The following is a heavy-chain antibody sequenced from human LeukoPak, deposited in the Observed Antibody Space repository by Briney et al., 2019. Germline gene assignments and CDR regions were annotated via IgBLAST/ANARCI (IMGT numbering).Heavy chain of an antibody. Sequence: GGSLRLSCAASGFTFDDYGMSWVRQAPGKGLEWVSGINWNGGSTGYADSVKGRFTISRDNARNSLYLQMNSLRAEDTAVYYCSRYYYYYMDVWGKGTTVTISS. V-gene: IGHV3-20*04. J-gene: IGHJ6*03. CDR1: GFTFDDYG. CDR3: SRYYYYYMDV. CDR2: INWNGGST.